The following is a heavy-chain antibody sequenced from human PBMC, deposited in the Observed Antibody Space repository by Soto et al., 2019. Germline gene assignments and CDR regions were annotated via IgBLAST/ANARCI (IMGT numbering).Heavy chain of an antibody. V-gene: IGHV3-23*01. J-gene: IGHJ6*02. Sequence: GGSLRLSCAASGFTFSSYALTWVRQAPGKGLEWVSTISDSGHTTYYADSVKGRFTVSRDNSKNMLYLQMNSLRSDDTAVYYCARDSITRVSSDVPGMDVWGQGTTVTVSS. CDR1: GFTFSSYA. CDR3: ARDSITRVSSDVPGMDV. D-gene: IGHD3-16*01. CDR2: ISDSGHTT.